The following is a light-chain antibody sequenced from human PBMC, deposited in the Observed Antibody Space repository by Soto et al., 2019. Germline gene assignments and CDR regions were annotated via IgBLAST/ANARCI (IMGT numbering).Light chain of an antibody. J-gene: IGLJ3*02. CDR3: VLSLPRGVWE. Sequence: QTVVTQEPSCSVSPGGTVTLTCGLTSGSVSTSNYPSWYQQTPGQTPRTLIYSTNFRSSGVPDRFSGSILGNKAALTITGAQADDESDYYCVLSLPRGVWEFGGGTKLTVL. V-gene: IGLV8-61*01. CDR1: SGSVSTSNY. CDR2: STN.